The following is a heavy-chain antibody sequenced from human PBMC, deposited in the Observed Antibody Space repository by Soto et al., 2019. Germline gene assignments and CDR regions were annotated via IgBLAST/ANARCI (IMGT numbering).Heavy chain of an antibody. CDR3: AKDAVSGDGLWLAEH. Sequence: GGSLRLSCAASGFTFSNYAMIWFRQAPGKGLEWVSGIIGLDGSTYYADSVKGRFTISRDVSKSTLYLQMNSLRVEDTAVYRCAKDAVSGDGLWLAEHWGQGTLVTVSS. CDR2: IIGLDGST. J-gene: IGHJ4*02. V-gene: IGHV3-23*01. D-gene: IGHD2-21*02. CDR1: GFTFSNYA.